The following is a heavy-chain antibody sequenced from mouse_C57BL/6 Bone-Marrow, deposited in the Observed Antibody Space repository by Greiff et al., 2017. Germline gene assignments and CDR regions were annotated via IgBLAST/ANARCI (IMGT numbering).Heavy chain of an antibody. J-gene: IGHJ3*01. Sequence: EVQLVESGGGLAQPKGSLKLSCAASGFSFNTYTMNWVRQAPGKGLEWVARIRSISNNYATDDAVSVKDRFTISRDDSESMLCLHMNNLKTEATDMYYCERHDSSHGFSVAYWGKRTLVTV. D-gene: IGHD6-2*01. CDR3: ERHDSSHGFSVAY. CDR1: GFSFNTYT. V-gene: IGHV10-1*01. CDR2: IRSISNNYAT.